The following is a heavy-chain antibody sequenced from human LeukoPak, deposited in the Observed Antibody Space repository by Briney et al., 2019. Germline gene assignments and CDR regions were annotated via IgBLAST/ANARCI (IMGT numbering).Heavy chain of an antibody. CDR1: GFTFSSYS. V-gene: IGHV3-48*01. Sequence: GGSLRLSCAASGFTFSSYSMNWVRQAPGKGLEWVSYISSSSSTIYYADSVKGRFTISRDNAKNSLYLQMNSLRAEDTAVCYCARDPYYDFWSGYRSGWFDPWGQGTLVTVSS. J-gene: IGHJ5*02. D-gene: IGHD3-3*01. CDR2: ISSSSSTI. CDR3: ARDPYYDFWSGYRSGWFDP.